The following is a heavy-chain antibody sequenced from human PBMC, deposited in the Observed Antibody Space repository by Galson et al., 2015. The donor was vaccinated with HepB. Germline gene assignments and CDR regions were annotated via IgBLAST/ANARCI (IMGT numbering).Heavy chain of an antibody. CDR1: GFTFSRYT. D-gene: IGHD4-17*01. CDR3: ARVADADYGDHSHFDY. Sequence: SLRLSCAASGFTFSRYTVNWVRQAPGKGLESVSYISSNGNTVFDADTVKGRFIISRDNAQNSLYLQMNNLRAEDTAVYYCARVADADYGDHSHFDYWGQGTLVTVSS. CDR2: ISSNGNTV. V-gene: IGHV3-48*01. J-gene: IGHJ4*02.